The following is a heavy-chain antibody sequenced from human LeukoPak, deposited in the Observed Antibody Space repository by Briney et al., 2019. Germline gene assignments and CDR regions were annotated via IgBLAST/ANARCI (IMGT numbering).Heavy chain of an antibody. V-gene: IGHV3-11*01. J-gene: IGHJ5*02. Sequence: GGSRRLSCAASGFTFSDYYMSWVRQAPGKGLGWVSYISSSGSTIYYADSVKGRFTISRDNAKNSLYLQMNSLRAEDTAVYYCARAGRTTRYNWFDPWGQGTLVTVSS. CDR2: ISSSGSTI. D-gene: IGHD4-17*01. CDR1: GFTFSDYY. CDR3: ARAGRTTRYNWFDP.